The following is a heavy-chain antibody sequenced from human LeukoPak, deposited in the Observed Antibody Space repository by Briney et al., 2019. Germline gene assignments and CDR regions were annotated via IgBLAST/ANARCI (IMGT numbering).Heavy chain of an antibody. Sequence: PGGSLRLSCAASGFTFSSYGMHWVRQAPGKGLEWVAVISYDGSNKYYADSAKGRFTISRDNSKNTLYLQMNSLRAEDTAVYYCAKTRGSGSYYNRGLDYWGQGTLVTVSS. CDR3: AKTRGSGSYYNRGLDY. D-gene: IGHD3-10*01. V-gene: IGHV3-30*18. CDR1: GFTFSSYG. J-gene: IGHJ4*02. CDR2: ISYDGSNK.